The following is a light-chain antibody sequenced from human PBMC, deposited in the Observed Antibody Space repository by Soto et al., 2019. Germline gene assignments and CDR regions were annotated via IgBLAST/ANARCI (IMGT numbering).Light chain of an antibody. CDR2: DAS. Sequence: DIQMTQSPSSLSASVGDRVTITCRASQSISNYLNWYQQKPGKAPKVLIYDASSLQSGVPSRFRGSGSGTDFTLTISSLLPEDFATYYCQQSYTTPPWTFGQGTKVEIK. CDR3: QQSYTTPPWT. J-gene: IGKJ1*01. CDR1: QSISNY. V-gene: IGKV1-39*01.